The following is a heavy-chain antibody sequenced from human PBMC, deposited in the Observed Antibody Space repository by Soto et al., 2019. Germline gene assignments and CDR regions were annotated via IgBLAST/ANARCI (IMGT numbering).Heavy chain of an antibody. J-gene: IGHJ4*02. D-gene: IGHD3-9*01. CDR1: GRSMSGYY. Sequence: SETLSLTCTVSGRSMSGYYWSWSRQPAGERLEWIGRIYTSGTTDFNPSLKGRVTMTVDTSKNQFSLKLTSVTAADTALYYCASEDYYDTGYYVVWGQGPQVTVSS. V-gene: IGHV4-4*07. CDR2: IYTSGTT. CDR3: ASEDYYDTGYYVV.